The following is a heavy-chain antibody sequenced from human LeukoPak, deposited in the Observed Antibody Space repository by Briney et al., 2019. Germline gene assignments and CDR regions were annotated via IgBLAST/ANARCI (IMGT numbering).Heavy chain of an antibody. CDR1: GGSISSRSYN. J-gene: IGHJ4*02. CDR3: ARQAADSSGSYYFDY. D-gene: IGHD3-22*01. Sequence: PSETLSLTCTVSGGSISSRSYNWGWIRQPPGKGLEWIGSMYYSGSTYYNPSLKSRVTISVDTSKNQFSLKLSSVTAADTAVYYCARQAADSSGSYYFDYWGQGTLVTVSS. V-gene: IGHV4-39*01. CDR2: MYYSGST.